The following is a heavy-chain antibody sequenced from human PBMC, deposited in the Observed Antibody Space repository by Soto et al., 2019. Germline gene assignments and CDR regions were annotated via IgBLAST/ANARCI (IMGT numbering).Heavy chain of an antibody. CDR2: IIPIFGTP. Sequence: SVKVSCKASGGTFSSYAISWVRQAPGQGLEWMGVIIPIFGTPNYAQKFQGRVTITADESTSTAYMELSSLRSEDTAVYYCAREVGSRIDYWGQGTLVTVSS. CDR1: GGTFSSYA. CDR3: AREVGSRIDY. J-gene: IGHJ4*02. D-gene: IGHD6-13*01. V-gene: IGHV1-69*13.